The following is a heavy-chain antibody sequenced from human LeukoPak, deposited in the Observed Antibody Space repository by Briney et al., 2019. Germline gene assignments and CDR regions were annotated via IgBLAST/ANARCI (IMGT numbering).Heavy chain of an antibody. CDR3: ATLSGWPDFDY. Sequence: KSGGSLRLSCAASGFTFSSYSMNWVRQAPVKGLEWVSSISSSSSYIYYADSVKGRFTISRDNAKNSLYLQMNSLRAEDTAVYYCATLSGWPDFDYWGQGTLVTVSS. D-gene: IGHD6-19*01. CDR1: GFTFSSYS. V-gene: IGHV3-21*01. J-gene: IGHJ4*02. CDR2: ISSSSSYI.